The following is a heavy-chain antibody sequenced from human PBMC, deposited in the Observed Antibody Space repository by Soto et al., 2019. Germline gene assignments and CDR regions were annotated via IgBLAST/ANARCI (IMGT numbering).Heavy chain of an antibody. J-gene: IGHJ4*02. CDR2: IWYDGSNK. Sequence: QVQLVESGGGVVQPGRSLRLSCAASGFTFSSYGMHWVRQAPGKGLEWVAVIWYDGSNKYYADSVKGRFTISRDNSKNTLYLQMNSLRAEDTAVYYCARDADYYDSSGYQNYWGQGTLDTVSS. CDR1: GFTFSSYG. D-gene: IGHD3-22*01. V-gene: IGHV3-33*01. CDR3: ARDADYYDSSGYQNY.